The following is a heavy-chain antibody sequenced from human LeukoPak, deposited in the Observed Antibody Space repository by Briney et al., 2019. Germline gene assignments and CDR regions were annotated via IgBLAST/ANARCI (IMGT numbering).Heavy chain of an antibody. CDR1: GGSISSRSYS. V-gene: IGHV4-39*01. J-gene: IGHJ5*02. CDR3: ARYSYGGEDWFHP. CDR2: ICYSGST. Sequence: SETLSLTCTVFGGSISSRSYSWGWIRQPPGKGLEWIASICYSGSTYYNPSLKSRVTISVDTSKNQFSLKLNSVTAADTAVYYCARYSYGGEDWFHPWGQGTLVTVSS. D-gene: IGHD5-18*01.